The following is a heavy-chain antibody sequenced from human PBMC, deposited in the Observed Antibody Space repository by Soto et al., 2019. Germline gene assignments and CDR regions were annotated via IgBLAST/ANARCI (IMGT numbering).Heavy chain of an antibody. Sequence: WGSLPLGCAAYGFSFKGSAMSRVRQAPGKGLEWVASISDTGASTWYAESVRGRLSISRDNSKNTLYLQMNSLRGEDTAVYYCAKGRGSGWAWYFDDWGQGTLVTVSS. D-gene: IGHD6-19*01. V-gene: IGHV3-23*01. CDR2: ISDTGAST. CDR1: GFSFKGSA. J-gene: IGHJ4*02. CDR3: AKGRGSGWAWYFDD.